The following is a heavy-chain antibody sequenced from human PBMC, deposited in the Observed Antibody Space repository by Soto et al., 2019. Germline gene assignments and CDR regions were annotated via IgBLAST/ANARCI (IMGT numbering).Heavy chain of an antibody. V-gene: IGHV3-30-3*01. J-gene: IGHJ4*02. Sequence: QVQLVESGGGVVQPGRSLRLSCAASGFTFSSYAMHWVRQAPGKGLEWVAVISDDGSNKYYADSVKGRFTISRDNSKNTLYLQMNSLRAEDTAVYYCASPRYYYGSGSPKGYFDYWGQGTLVTVSS. CDR1: GFTFSSYA. D-gene: IGHD3-10*01. CDR3: ASPRYYYGSGSPKGYFDY. CDR2: ISDDGSNK.